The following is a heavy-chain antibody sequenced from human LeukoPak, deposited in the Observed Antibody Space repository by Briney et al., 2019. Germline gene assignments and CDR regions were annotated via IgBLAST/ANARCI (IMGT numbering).Heavy chain of an antibody. CDR3: TREARVGNWFDP. Sequence: APVKVSCRASGYTFTEYHIHWVRQAPGQGPEWMGWINPDNGGTNYAQKFQGRVTMTRDTSIRTVYMDLSRLRSDDTAVFYCTREARVGNWFDPWGQGTQVTVSS. CDR1: GYTFTEYH. CDR2: INPDNGGT. D-gene: IGHD2-2*01. J-gene: IGHJ5*02. V-gene: IGHV1-2*02.